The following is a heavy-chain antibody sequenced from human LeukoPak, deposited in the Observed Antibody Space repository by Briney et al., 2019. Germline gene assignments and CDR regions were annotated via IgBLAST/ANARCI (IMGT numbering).Heavy chain of an antibody. Sequence: SETLSLTCTVSGASIRSGSYYWSWIRQPVGKGLEWIGRIYTNGRTYYNPSIKSRVVISLDTSKNQFSLKLSSVTAADTAVYYCARDGGWSRGDLDYWGQGTLVTVSS. D-gene: IGHD3-10*01. J-gene: IGHJ4*02. CDR1: GASIRSGSYY. CDR3: ARDGGWSRGDLDY. CDR2: IYTNGRT. V-gene: IGHV4-61*02.